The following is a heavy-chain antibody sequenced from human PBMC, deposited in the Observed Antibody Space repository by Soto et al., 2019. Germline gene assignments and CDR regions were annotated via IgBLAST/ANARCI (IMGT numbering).Heavy chain of an antibody. CDR3: AREEKGRFDP. CDR1: GGSISSGGYS. V-gene: IGHV4-30-2*01. J-gene: IGHJ5*02. Sequence: SETLSLTCAVSGGSISSGGYSWSWIRQPPGKGLEWIGYIYHSGSTYYNPSLKSRVTISVDRSKNQFSLKLSSVTAADTAVYYRAREEKGRFDPWGQGTLVTVYS. CDR2: IYHSGST.